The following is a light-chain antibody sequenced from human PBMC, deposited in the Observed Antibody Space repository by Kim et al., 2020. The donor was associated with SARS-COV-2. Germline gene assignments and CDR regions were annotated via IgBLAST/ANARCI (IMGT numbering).Light chain of an antibody. Sequence: GQSVPIACTGTRSDVGAYTFVSWYQQHPGKAPKLMIYAVTKRPSGVPDRFSGSKSGNTASLTISGLQAEDEADYYCCSYAGSHTWVFGGGTKLTVL. J-gene: IGLJ3*02. V-gene: IGLV2-11*01. CDR1: RSDVGAYTF. CDR3: CSYAGSHTWV. CDR2: AVT.